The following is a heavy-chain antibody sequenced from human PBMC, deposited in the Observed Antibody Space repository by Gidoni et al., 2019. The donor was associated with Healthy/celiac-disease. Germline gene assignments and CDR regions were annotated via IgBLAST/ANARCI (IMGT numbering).Heavy chain of an antibody. CDR1: GYSFTSYW. D-gene: IGHD6-13*01. J-gene: IGHJ6*02. V-gene: IGHV5-10-1*03. CDR3: ARVNSSSWPNYYYYGMDV. Sequence: EVQLVQSDAEVKKPGESLRISCKGSGYSFTSYWISWVRQMPGKGLEWMGRIDPSDSYTNYSPSFQGHVTISADKSISTAYLQWSSLKASDTAMYYCARVNSSSWPNYYYYGMDVWGQGTTVTVSS. CDR2: IDPSDSYT.